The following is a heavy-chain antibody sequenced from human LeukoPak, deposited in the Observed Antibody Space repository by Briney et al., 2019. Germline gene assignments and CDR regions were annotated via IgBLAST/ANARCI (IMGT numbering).Heavy chain of an antibody. V-gene: IGHV3-53*01. CDR1: GLTFSNYW. CDR3: ARVDDSSGYYYFDY. CDR2: IYSGGST. J-gene: IGHJ4*02. D-gene: IGHD3-22*01. Sequence: GGSLRLSCAASGLTFSNYWMSWVRQAPGKGLEWVSVIYSGGSTYYADSVKGRFTISRDNSKNTLYPQMNSLRAEDTAVYYCARVDDSSGYYYFDYWGQGTLVTVSS.